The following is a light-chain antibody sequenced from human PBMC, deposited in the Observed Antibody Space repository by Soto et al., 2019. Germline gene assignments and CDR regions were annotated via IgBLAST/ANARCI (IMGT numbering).Light chain of an antibody. V-gene: IGKV1-5*01. CDR3: QQYNSYPWT. J-gene: IGKJ1*01. Sequence: DIQMTQSPSTLSASVGDRVTITCRASQSISSWLAWYQQKPGKAPKLLIYDASSLESGVPSRFSGSGSGTEFTLTISGQQPDDFATYYCQQYNSYPWTFGQGTKVEIK. CDR2: DAS. CDR1: QSISSW.